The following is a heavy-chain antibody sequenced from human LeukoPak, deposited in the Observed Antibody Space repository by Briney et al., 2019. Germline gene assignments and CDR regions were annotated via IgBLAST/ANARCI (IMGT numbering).Heavy chain of an antibody. CDR3: ARRYSSSWRVFDY. D-gene: IGHD6-13*01. V-gene: IGHV4-34*01. CDR2: INHSGST. CDR1: GGSFSGYY. Sequence: SETLSLTCAVYGGSFSGYYWSWIRQPPGKGLEWIGEINHSGSTNYNPSLKSRVTISVDTSKNQFSLKLSSVTAADTAVYYCARRYSSSWRVFDYWGQGTLVTVSS. J-gene: IGHJ4*02.